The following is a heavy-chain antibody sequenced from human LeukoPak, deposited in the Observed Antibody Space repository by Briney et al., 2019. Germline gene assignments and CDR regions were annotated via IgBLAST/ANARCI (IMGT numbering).Heavy chain of an antibody. CDR3: ARDTPGDYYYYGMDV. D-gene: IGHD4-17*01. CDR2: INPSGGST. Sequence: ASVKVSCKASGYTFTNYFMHWVGQAPGQGLEWMGIINPSGGSTSYAQKFQGRVTMTRDTSTSTVYMELSSLRSEDTAVYYCARDTPGDYYYYGMDVWGQGTRVTVSS. CDR1: GYTFTNYF. J-gene: IGHJ6*02. V-gene: IGHV1-46*01.